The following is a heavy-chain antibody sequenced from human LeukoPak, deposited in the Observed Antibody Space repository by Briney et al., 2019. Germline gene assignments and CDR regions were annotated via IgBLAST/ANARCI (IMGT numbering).Heavy chain of an antibody. V-gene: IGHV3-48*01. CDR1: GFTFSSYS. CDR2: ISSSISTT. J-gene: IGHJ4*02. D-gene: IGHD6-13*01. CDR3: AVLAATDSNDY. Sequence: GGSLRLSCAASGFTFSSYSMNWVRQAPGKGLEWVSYISSSISTTFYADSVKGRFTISRDNAKNSLYLQMNSLRAEDTAVYYCAVLAATDSNDYWGQGTLVTVSS.